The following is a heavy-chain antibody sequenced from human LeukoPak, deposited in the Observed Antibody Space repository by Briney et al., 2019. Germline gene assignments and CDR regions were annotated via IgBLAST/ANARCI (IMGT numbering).Heavy chain of an antibody. CDR2: INHSGST. Sequence: SETLSLTCAVYGGSFSGYYWSWIRQPPGKGLEWIGEINHSGSTNYNPSLKSRVTISVDTSKNQFSLKLSSVTAADTAVYYCARVVRGGWLRGWFDPWGQGTLVTVSS. D-gene: IGHD3-10*01. J-gene: IGHJ5*02. CDR3: ARVVRGGWLRGWFDP. CDR1: GGSFSGYY. V-gene: IGHV4-34*01.